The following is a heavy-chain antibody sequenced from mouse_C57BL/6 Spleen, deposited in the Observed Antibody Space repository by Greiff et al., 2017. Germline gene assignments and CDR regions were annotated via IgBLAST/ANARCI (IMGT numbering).Heavy chain of an antibody. Sequence: VQLQQSGAELVEPGASVKMSCKASGYTFTSYWITWVKQRPGQGLEWIGDIYPGSGSTNYNEKFKSKATLTVDTSSSTAYMQLSSLTSEDSAVYYCARGITTVVATVYYFDYWGQGTTLTVSS. J-gene: IGHJ2*01. CDR3: ARGITTVVATVYYFDY. CDR1: GYTFTSYW. D-gene: IGHD1-1*01. CDR2: IYPGSGST. V-gene: IGHV1-55*01.